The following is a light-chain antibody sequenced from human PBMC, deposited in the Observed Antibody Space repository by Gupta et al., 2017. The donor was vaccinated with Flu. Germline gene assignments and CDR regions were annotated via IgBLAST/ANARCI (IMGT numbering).Light chain of an antibody. V-gene: IGLV2-18*02. CDR2: DVS. Sequence: QSALTQPPSVSGSPGQSVTISCTGTSSDVSSYNRVSWYQQPPGTAPKLMIYDVSNRPSGVPDRFSGSKSGNTASLTISGLQADDEGDYYCSSYTSTSTYVFGTGTKVTVL. CDR1: SSDVSSYNR. CDR3: SSYTSTSTYV. J-gene: IGLJ1*01.